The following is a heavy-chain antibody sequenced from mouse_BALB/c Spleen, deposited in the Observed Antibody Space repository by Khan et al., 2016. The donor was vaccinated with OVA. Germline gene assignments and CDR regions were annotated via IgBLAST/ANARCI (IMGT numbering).Heavy chain of an antibody. J-gene: IGHJ1*01. CDR3: ARRDYYAYNWYFDV. D-gene: IGHD1-2*01. Sequence: VQLKESGPELVKPGASVKISCKTSGYTFTEYTMHWVKQSHGKSLEWIGRFNPNNGGTSYNQKFKGRATLTVDESSSTAYMALRSLTSEDSAVYYCARRDYYAYNWYFDVWGAGTTVTVSS. CDR1: GYTFTEYT. V-gene: IGHV1-22*01. CDR2: FNPNNGGT.